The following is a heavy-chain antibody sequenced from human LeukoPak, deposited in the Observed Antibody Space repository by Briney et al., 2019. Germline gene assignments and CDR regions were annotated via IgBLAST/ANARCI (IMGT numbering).Heavy chain of an antibody. Sequence: SETLSLTCTVSGGSISSYYWSWIRQPPGKGLEWIGFISYSGSTTYNPSLKSRVTISLDTSKNQSSLNLSSVTGADTAVYHCARGGPGSGYHYYLDYWGQGTLVTVSS. V-gene: IGHV4-59*01. CDR2: ISYSGST. CDR3: ARGGPGSGYHYYLDY. J-gene: IGHJ4*02. CDR1: GGSISSYY. D-gene: IGHD3-22*01.